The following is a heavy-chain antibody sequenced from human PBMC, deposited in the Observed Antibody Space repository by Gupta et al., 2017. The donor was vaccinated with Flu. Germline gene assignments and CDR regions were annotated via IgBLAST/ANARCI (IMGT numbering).Heavy chain of an antibody. J-gene: IGHJ3*02. CDR2: IWSDGSNK. Sequence: QVQLVESGGGVVQPGTSLRLSCAASGLTFTNYAIHWVRQAPGKGLEWVALIWSDGSNKYYSDSVKGRFTISRDNSNNKVYLQMNSLRVEDTAVYYCATEEKRQIRVNDAFDIWGQGIMVTVSS. CDR1: GLTFTNYA. D-gene: IGHD3-22*01. V-gene: IGHV3-33*01. CDR3: ATEEKRQIRVNDAFDI.